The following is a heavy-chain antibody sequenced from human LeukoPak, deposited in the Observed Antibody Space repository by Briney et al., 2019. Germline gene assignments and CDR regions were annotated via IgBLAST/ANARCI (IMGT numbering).Heavy chain of an antibody. V-gene: IGHV4-59*01. Sequence: SGTLSLTCAVSGCSISSYYLSWIRQPPGKGLEWIGYIYYSGSTNYNPSLKSRVTISVDTSKNQFSLKLSSVTAADTAVYYCARVEGFSGWFLFDPWGQGTLVTVSS. CDR1: GCSISSYY. CDR2: IYYSGST. D-gene: IGHD6-19*01. CDR3: ARVEGFSGWFLFDP. J-gene: IGHJ5*02.